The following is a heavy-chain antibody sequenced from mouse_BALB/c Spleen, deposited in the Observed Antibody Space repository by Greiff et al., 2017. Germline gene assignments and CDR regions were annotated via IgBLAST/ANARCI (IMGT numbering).Heavy chain of an antibody. CDR1: GFTFSSFG. J-gene: IGHJ2*01. CDR2: ISSGSSTI. V-gene: IGHV5-17*02. Sequence: EVKVEESGGGLVQPGGSRKLSCAASGFTFSSFGMHWVRQAPEKGLEWVAYISSGSSTIYYADTVKGRFTISRDNPKNTLFLQMTSLRSEDTAMYYCARSYRYDAWFAYWGQGTTLTVSS. CDR3: ARSYRYDAWFAY. D-gene: IGHD2-14*01.